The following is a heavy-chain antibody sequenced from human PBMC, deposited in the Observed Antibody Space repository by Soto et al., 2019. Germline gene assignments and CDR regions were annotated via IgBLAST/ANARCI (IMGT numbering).Heavy chain of an antibody. V-gene: IGHV1-2*02. J-gene: IGHJ5*02. CDR3: ARDYDFWSGYSFFNNWFDP. D-gene: IGHD3-3*01. Sequence: ASVKVSCKASGYTFTGYYMHWVRQAPGQGLEWMGWINPNSGGTNYAQKFQGRVTMTRDTSISTAYMELSRLRSDDTAVYYCARDYDFWSGYSFFNNWFDPWGQGTLVTVSS. CDR2: INPNSGGT. CDR1: GYTFTGYY.